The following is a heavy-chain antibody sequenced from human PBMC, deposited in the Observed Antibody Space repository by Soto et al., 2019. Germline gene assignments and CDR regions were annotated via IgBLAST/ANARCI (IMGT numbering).Heavy chain of an antibody. Sequence: PGGSLRLSCSASGFTFSSYAMHWVRQAPGKGLEYVSAISSNGGSTYYADPVKGRFTISRDNSKNTLYLQMSSLRAEDTAVYYCVKSGRWLQLPRPFDYWGQGTLVTVSS. J-gene: IGHJ4*02. D-gene: IGHD5-12*01. CDR1: GFTFSSYA. V-gene: IGHV3-64D*06. CDR3: VKSGRWLQLPRPFDY. CDR2: ISSNGGST.